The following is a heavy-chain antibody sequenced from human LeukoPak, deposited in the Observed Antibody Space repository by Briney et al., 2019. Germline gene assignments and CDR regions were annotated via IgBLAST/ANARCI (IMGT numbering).Heavy chain of an antibody. D-gene: IGHD6-13*01. Sequence: ASVKVSCKASGYTFTSYGIRWVRPAPGQGLEWMGWISAYNGNTNYAQKLQGRVTMTTDTSTSTAYMELRSLRSDDTAVYYCARAKSSSWYSYYYYMDVWGKGTTVTVSS. CDR2: ISAYNGNT. CDR3: ARAKSSSWYSYYYYMDV. CDR1: GYTFTSYG. V-gene: IGHV1-18*01. J-gene: IGHJ6*03.